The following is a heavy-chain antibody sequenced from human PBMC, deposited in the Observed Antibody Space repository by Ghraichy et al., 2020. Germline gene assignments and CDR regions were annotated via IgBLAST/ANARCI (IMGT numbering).Heavy chain of an antibody. Sequence: GGSLRLSCAASGFTVSSNYMSWVRQAPGKGLEWVSVIYSGGSTYYADSVKGRFTISRHNSKNTLYLQMNSLRAEDTAVYYCARERYYYDSSGYHDAFDIWGQGTMVTVSS. CDR1: GFTVSSNY. D-gene: IGHD3-22*01. CDR3: ARERYYYDSSGYHDAFDI. V-gene: IGHV3-53*04. CDR2: IYSGGST. J-gene: IGHJ3*02.